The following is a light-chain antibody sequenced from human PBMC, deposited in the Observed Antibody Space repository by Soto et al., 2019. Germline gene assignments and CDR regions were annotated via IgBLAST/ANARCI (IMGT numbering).Light chain of an antibody. CDR1: SSNIESNT. J-gene: IGLJ2*01. Sequence: QSVLTQPPSASGTPGQRVTIACSGGSSNIESNTVNWYQQVPGTAPKLLVYSNNQRPSGVPDRFSGSQAGTSASLAISGLQSEDEADYYCATWDDSLNGWVIGGGTKLTVL. CDR2: SNN. CDR3: ATWDDSLNGWV. V-gene: IGLV1-44*01.